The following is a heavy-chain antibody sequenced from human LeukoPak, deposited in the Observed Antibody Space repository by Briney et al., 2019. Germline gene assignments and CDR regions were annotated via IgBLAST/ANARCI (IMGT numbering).Heavy chain of an antibody. Sequence: SETLSLTCAVYGESFSGYYWSWIRQPPGKGLEWIGEINHSGTTNYNPSLKSRVTILADTSKNQFSLKLSSVTAADTAVYYCARHSRTYYDILTGPYGGSFDYWGQRTLVTVSS. CDR3: ARHSRTYYDILTGPYGGSFDY. CDR2: INHSGTT. J-gene: IGHJ4*02. D-gene: IGHD3-9*01. V-gene: IGHV4-34*01. CDR1: GESFSGYY.